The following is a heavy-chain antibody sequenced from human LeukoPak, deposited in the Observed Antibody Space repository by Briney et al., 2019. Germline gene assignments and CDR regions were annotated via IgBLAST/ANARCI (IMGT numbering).Heavy chain of an antibody. CDR1: GGTFSSYA. J-gene: IGHJ5*02. Sequence: ASVKVSCKASGGTFSSYAISWVRQAPGQGLEWMGRIIPIFGIANYAQKFQGRVTITADKSTSTAYMELSSLRSEDTAVYYCARVAESIWFDPGGQGTLVTVSS. V-gene: IGHV1-69*04. CDR2: IIPIFGIA. D-gene: IGHD6-6*01. CDR3: ARVAESIWFDP.